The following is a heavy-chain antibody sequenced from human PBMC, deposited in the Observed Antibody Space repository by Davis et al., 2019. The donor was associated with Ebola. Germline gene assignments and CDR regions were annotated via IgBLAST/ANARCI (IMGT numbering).Heavy chain of an antibody. V-gene: IGHV3-48*02. J-gene: IGHJ6*02. Sequence: GGSLRLSCAASGFTFSSYSMNWVRQAPGKGLEWVSYISSSSSTIQYADSVKGRLTISRDNAKNSLYLQMNSLRDEDTAVYYCARADYGSGSSYGMDVWGQGTTVTVSS. D-gene: IGHD3-10*01. CDR1: GFTFSSYS. CDR2: ISSSSSTI. CDR3: ARADYGSGSSYGMDV.